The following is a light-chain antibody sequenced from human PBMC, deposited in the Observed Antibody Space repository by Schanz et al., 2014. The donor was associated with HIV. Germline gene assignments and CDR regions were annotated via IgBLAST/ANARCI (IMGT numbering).Light chain of an antibody. CDR2: DVT. CDR3: SSYADNNKLL. J-gene: IGLJ2*01. V-gene: IGLV2-14*03. CDR1: SMAFSSSNF. Sequence: QSALTQPTSVSGSPGQSITISCTGASMAFSSSNFVSWYQQHPGEAPRLIIYDVTSRPSGVSARFSASKTGETASLTISGLQAEDEAEYYCSSYADNNKLLFGGGTKVTVL.